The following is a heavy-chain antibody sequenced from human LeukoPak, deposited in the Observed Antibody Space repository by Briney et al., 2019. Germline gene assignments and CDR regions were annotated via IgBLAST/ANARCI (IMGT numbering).Heavy chain of an antibody. D-gene: IGHD4-17*01. CDR1: GGTFSSYA. CDR3: ARDLTGYGDYGRIDY. Sequence: SVKVSCKASGGTFSSYAISWVRQAPGQRLEWMGRIIPILGIANYAQKFQGRVTITADKSTSTAYMELSSLRSEDTAVYYCARDLTGYGDYGRIDYWGQGTLVTVSS. V-gene: IGHV1-69*04. J-gene: IGHJ4*02. CDR2: IIPILGIA.